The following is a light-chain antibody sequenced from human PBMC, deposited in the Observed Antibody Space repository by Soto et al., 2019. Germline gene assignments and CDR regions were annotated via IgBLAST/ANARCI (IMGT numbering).Light chain of an antibody. CDR2: DTD. Sequence: QAVVTQEPSLTVSPGGTVTLTCGSSTGPVTNGPFPYWFQQKPGQAPRPLIYDTDNKHSWTTARFSASLLGDKAALTLSCALPEDEPDYYCLLSYTGRLYVFGPGTKVTVL. J-gene: IGLJ1*01. CDR1: TGPVTNGPF. V-gene: IGLV7-46*01. CDR3: LLSYTGRLYV.